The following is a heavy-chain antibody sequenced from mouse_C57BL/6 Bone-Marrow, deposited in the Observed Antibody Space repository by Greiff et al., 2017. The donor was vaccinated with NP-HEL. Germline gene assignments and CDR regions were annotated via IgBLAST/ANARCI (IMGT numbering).Heavy chain of an antibody. D-gene: IGHD1-1*01. CDR2: IWRGGST. CDR1: GFSLTSYG. V-gene: IGHV2-5*01. Sequence: QVQLQQSGPGLVQPSQSLSITCTVSGFSLTSYGVHWVRQSPGKGLEWLGVIWRGGSTDYNAAFMSRLSISNDNSQSQVFFKMNRLQTDDTAIYYGAKKGYGSSHWYFDVWGTGTTVTVSS. J-gene: IGHJ1*03. CDR3: AKKGYGSSHWYFDV.